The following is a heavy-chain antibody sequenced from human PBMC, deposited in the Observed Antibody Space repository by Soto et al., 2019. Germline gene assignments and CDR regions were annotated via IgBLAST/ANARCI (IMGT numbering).Heavy chain of an antibody. Sequence: SETLSLTCTVSGGSISSSSYYWGWIRQPPGKGLEWIGSIYYSGSTYYNPSLKSRVTISVDTSKNQFSLKLSSVTAADTAVYYCARVRRPTEYCSSTSCYSPYNYPDSGWFDPWGQGTLVTVSS. CDR3: ARVRRPTEYCSSTSCYSPYNYPDSGWFDP. CDR2: IYYSGST. V-gene: IGHV4-39*01. CDR1: GGSISSSSYY. D-gene: IGHD2-2*01. J-gene: IGHJ5*02.